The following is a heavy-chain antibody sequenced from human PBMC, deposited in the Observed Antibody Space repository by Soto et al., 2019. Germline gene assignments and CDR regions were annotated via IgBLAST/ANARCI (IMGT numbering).Heavy chain of an antibody. Sequence: LRLPWSACGFTLSRHRLHLVRPAQGKVLAWVAVVRFDGSNKNYADVVMGRVTVSIDKSKSTLYLQMDCRGAEDTDVYYCARACDTRGYPYFEYLGQGTLVNVSS. CDR2: VRFDGSNK. CDR1: GFTLSRHR. J-gene: IGHJ4*02. D-gene: IGHD6-13*01. V-gene: IGHV3-33*01. CDR3: ARACDTRGYPYFEY.